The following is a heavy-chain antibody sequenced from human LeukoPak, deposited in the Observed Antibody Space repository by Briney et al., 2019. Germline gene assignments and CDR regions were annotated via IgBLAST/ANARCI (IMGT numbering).Heavy chain of an antibody. Sequence: PGGSLRLSCAASGFTVSSNYMSWVRQAPGKGLEWVSIIYSGGSTYYADSVKGRFTISRDNSKNTLYLQMNSLRAEDTAVYYCASCIAVAGRFDYWGQGTLVTVSS. V-gene: IGHV3-53*01. D-gene: IGHD6-19*01. J-gene: IGHJ4*02. CDR3: ASCIAVAGRFDY. CDR1: GFTVSSNY. CDR2: IYSGGST.